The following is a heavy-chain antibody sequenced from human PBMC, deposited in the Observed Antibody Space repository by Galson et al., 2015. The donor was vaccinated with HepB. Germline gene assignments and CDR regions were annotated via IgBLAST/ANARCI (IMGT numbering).Heavy chain of an antibody. V-gene: IGHV1-46*01. CDR3: ARELVATYYFDY. Sequence: SVKVSCKASGYTSTNYHIHWVRQAPGQGLGWMGIINPNDGATSYPQKFQGRVTMTRDTSTSTVYMGLSSLRSEDTAVYYCARELVATYYFDYWGQATLVTVSS. D-gene: IGHD2-15*01. CDR1: GYTSTNYH. J-gene: IGHJ4*02. CDR2: INPNDGAT.